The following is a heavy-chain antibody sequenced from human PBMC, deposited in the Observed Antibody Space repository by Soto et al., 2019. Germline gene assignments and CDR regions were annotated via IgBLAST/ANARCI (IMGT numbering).Heavy chain of an antibody. J-gene: IGHJ5*02. CDR1: GGSISSGDYY. CDR3: ARGLEGYYYDSSPPFDP. D-gene: IGHD3-22*01. Sequence: SETLSLTCTVSGGSISSGDYYWSWIRQPPGKGLEWIGYIYYSGSTYYNPSLKSRVTISVDTSKNQFSLKLSSVTAADTAVYYCARGLEGYYYDSSPPFDPWGQGTLVTVSS. V-gene: IGHV4-30-4*01. CDR2: IYYSGST.